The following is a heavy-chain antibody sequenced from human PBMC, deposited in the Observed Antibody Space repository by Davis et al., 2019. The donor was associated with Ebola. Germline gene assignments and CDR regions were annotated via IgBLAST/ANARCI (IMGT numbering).Heavy chain of an antibody. CDR3: VKDPFADFHDGAY. J-gene: IGHJ4*02. CDR1: GFTFSTYA. V-gene: IGHV3-23*03. Sequence: GESLKISCAASGFTFSTYAMGWVRQAPGKGPEWVSGLWSGGLNRFYADSVKGRFTVSRDNSRNTLYLQMNSLRVDDTAVYFCVKDPFADFHDGAYWGQGTLVTVSS. D-gene: IGHD4/OR15-4a*01. CDR2: LWSGGLNR.